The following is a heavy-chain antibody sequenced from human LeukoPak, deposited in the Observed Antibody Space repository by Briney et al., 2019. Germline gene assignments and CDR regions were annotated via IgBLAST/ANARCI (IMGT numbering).Heavy chain of an antibody. D-gene: IGHD3/OR15-3a*01. CDR3: ASLGADGHSYYYGMDV. CDR1: GGTFSSYA. Sequence: ASVKVSCKASGGTFSSYAISWVRQAPGQGLEWMGGIIPIFGTANYAQKFQGRVTITADESTSTAYMELSSLRSEDTAVDYCASLGADGHSYYYGMDVWGQGTTVTVSS. V-gene: IGHV1-69*13. J-gene: IGHJ6*02. CDR2: IIPIFGTA.